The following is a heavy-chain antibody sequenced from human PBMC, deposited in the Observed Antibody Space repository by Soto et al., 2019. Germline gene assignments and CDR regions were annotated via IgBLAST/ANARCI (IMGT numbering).Heavy chain of an antibody. V-gene: IGHV1-18*01. J-gene: IGHJ4*02. CDR1: GYTFSSYA. CDR3: ARETIEGYCSGGSCHAFDY. Sequence: ASVKVSCKASGYTFSSYAITWVRQAPGQGLEWMGWISAYNDNTNYAQNLQGRVTMTTDTSTSTAYMELRSLRSDDTAVYYCARETIEGYCSGGSCHAFDYWGQGTLVTVSS. D-gene: IGHD2-15*01. CDR2: ISAYNDNT.